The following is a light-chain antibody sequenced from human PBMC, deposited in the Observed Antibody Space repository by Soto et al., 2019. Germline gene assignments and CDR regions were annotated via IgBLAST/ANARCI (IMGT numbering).Light chain of an antibody. Sequence: EIVMTQSPATLSVSPGERATLSCRASQSVSSNLAWYQQKPGQAPRLLIYGASTRATGIPARFSGSGSGTEFTLTISSLQSEDFAVHYCQQYNNWPFTFGPGTKVDIK. CDR2: GAS. CDR1: QSVSSN. V-gene: IGKV3-15*01. CDR3: QQYNNWPFT. J-gene: IGKJ3*01.